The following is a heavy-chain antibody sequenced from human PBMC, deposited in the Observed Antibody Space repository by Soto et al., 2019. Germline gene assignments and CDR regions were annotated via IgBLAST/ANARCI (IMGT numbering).Heavy chain of an antibody. J-gene: IGHJ6*02. D-gene: IGHD1-7*01. CDR3: ARAVVTGTTHHYYYYGMDV. V-gene: IGHV1-69*01. CDR1: GGTFSSYA. CDR2: IIPIFGTA. Sequence: QVQLVQSGAEVKKPGSSVKVSCKASGGTFSSYAISWVRQAPGQGLEWMGGIIPIFGTANYAQKFQGRVTITADESTSTAYMELSSLRSEDTAVYYCARAVVTGTTHHYYYYGMDVWGQGTTFTVSS.